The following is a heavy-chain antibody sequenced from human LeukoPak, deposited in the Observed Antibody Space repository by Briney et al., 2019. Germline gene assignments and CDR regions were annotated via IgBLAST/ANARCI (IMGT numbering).Heavy chain of an antibody. CDR3: ALMSSLAARDAFDI. D-gene: IGHD6-6*01. CDR1: GFTFSSYA. Sequence: GGSLRLSCAASGFTFSSYAMHWVRQAPGKGLEWVAVISYDGSNKYYADSVKGRFTISRDNSKNTLYLQMNSLRAEDTAVYYCALMSSLAARDAFDIWGQGTMVTVSS. CDR2: ISYDGSNK. V-gene: IGHV3-30-3*01. J-gene: IGHJ3*02.